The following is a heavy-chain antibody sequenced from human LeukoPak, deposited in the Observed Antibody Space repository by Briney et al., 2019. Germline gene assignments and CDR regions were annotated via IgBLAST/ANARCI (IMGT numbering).Heavy chain of an antibody. J-gene: IGHJ4*02. CDR2: IYYSGST. D-gene: IGHD3-22*01. CDR3: ARESVVTGTFDY. V-gene: IGHV4-59*01. Sequence: SETLSLTCTVSGGSISSYYWSWIRQPPGKGLEWIGYIYYSGSTNYNPSLKSRVTISVDTSKNQFSLRLSSVTAADTAVYYCARESVVTGTFDYWGQGTLVTVSS. CDR1: GGSISSYY.